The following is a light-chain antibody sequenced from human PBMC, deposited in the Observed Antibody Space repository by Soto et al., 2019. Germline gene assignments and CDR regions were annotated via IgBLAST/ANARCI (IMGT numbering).Light chain of an antibody. Sequence: EIVLTQSPATLSLSPGERATLYCRASQDVSSSLAWYQQKPGQAPRLLIYGASNRATGVPARFSGSGSGTDFTLTISSLEPEDFAVYYCQQRANWPPTWTFGQGTKVEI. J-gene: IGKJ1*01. CDR1: QDVSSS. CDR3: QQRANWPPTWT. CDR2: GAS. V-gene: IGKV3-11*01.